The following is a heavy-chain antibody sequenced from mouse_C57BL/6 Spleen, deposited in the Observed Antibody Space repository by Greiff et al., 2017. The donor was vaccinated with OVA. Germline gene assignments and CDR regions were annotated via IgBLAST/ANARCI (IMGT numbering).Heavy chain of an antibody. J-gene: IGHJ2*01. Sequence: EVQLQQSGPVLVKPGASVKMSCKASGYTFTDYYMTWVKQSHGKSLEWIGVINPYNGGTSYNQKFKVKATLTVDKSSSTAYMELNSLTSEDSAVYYCARSYDGYYVPFDYWGQGTTLTVSS. V-gene: IGHV1-19*01. CDR3: ARSYDGYYVPFDY. D-gene: IGHD2-3*01. CDR2: INPYNGGT. CDR1: GYTFTDYY.